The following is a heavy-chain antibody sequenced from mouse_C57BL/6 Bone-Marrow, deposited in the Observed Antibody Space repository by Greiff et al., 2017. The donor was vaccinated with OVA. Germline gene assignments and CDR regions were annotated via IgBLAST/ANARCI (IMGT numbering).Heavy chain of an antibody. J-gene: IGHJ2*01. CDR3: ARHGNRG. Sequence: EVKLMESGGDLVKPGGSLKLSCAASGFTFSSYGMSWVRQTPDKRLEWVATISSGGSYTYYPDSVKGRFTISRDNAKNTLYLQMSSLKSEDTAMYYCARHGNRGWGQGTTLTVSS. CDR1: GFTFSSYG. CDR2: ISSGGSYT. V-gene: IGHV5-6*01. D-gene: IGHD2-1*01.